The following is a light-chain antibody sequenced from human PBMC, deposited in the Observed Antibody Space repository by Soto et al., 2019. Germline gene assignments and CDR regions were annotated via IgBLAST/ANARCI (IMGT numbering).Light chain of an antibody. CDR2: HAS. CDR3: HQSYSTPVA. Sequence: DIQMTQSPSTLPASVGDRVTITCRASQSISNWLAWYQQKPGTAPKVLIYHASNLQSGVPSRFSGSGSGGELTLTVSVLQPDDFAACYWHQSYSTPVAFDQGTKVDI. CDR1: QSISNW. J-gene: IGKJ1*01. V-gene: IGKV1-5*01.